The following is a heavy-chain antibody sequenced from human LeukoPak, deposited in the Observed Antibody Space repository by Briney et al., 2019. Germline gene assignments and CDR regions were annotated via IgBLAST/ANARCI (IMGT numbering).Heavy chain of an antibody. Sequence: GGSLRLSCAASGFTFSSYDMHWVRQATGKGLEWVSAIGTAGDTYYPGSVKGRFTISRENAKNSLYLQMNSLRAGDTAVYYCARAGHYDSSGYDAFDIWGQGTMVTVSS. CDR3: ARAGHYDSSGYDAFDI. J-gene: IGHJ3*02. CDR1: GFTFSSYD. D-gene: IGHD3-22*01. CDR2: IGTAGDT. V-gene: IGHV3-13*01.